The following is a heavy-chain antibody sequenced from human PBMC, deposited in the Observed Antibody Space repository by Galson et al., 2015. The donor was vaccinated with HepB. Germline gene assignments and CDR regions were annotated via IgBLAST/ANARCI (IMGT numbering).Heavy chain of an antibody. V-gene: IGHV3-30*03. D-gene: IGHD6-19*01. CDR2: ISYDGSNK. Sequence: LRLSCAASGFTFSSYGMHWVRQAPGKGLEWVAVISYDGSNKYYADSVKGRFTISRDNSKNTLYLQMNSLRAEDTAVYYCAATTEQWLGNSAFDIWGQGTMVTVSS. J-gene: IGHJ3*02. CDR3: AATTEQWLGNSAFDI. CDR1: GFTFSSYG.